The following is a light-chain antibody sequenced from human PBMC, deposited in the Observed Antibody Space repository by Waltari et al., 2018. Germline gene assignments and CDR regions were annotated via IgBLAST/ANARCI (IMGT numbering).Light chain of an antibody. J-gene: IGLJ2*01. CDR2: SNS. V-gene: IGLV1-40*01. CDR3: QSYDSSLSVGV. CDR1: SSNLVAGYT. Sequence: HSVLPQPHSVSGAPGQRVTHSCTGRSSNLVAGYTVPWYHKLPGSAPKLLSYSNSNRPSGVPDRFSGSKSGTSASLAISGLQAEDEADYYCQSYDSSLSVGVFGGGTKLTVL.